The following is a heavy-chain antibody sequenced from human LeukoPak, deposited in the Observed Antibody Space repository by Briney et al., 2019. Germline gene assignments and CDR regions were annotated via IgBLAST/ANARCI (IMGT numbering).Heavy chain of an antibody. V-gene: IGHV3-11*06. D-gene: IGHD6-25*01. CDR1: GLTFSDYY. J-gene: IGHJ4*02. CDR3: ARERTGGYYFDY. Sequence: PGGSLRLSCAASGLTFSDYYMSWIRQAPGKGLEWVSYISESSSYTNYADSVKGRFTISRDNAKNSLYLQMNSLRAEDTAVYYWARERTGGYYFDYWGQGTLVPVSS. CDR2: ISESSSYT.